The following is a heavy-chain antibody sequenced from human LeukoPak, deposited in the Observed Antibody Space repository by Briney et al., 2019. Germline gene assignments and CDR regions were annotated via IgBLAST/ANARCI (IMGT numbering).Heavy chain of an antibody. Sequence: ASVKVSCKASGYTFTSYDINWMRQATGQGLEWMGWMNPNSGNTGYAQKFQGRVTMTRNTSISTAYMELSSLRSEDTAVYYCARAVYYGSGSYVRNYYYYYMDVWGKGTTVTISS. D-gene: IGHD3-10*01. V-gene: IGHV1-8*01. J-gene: IGHJ6*03. CDR1: GYTFTSYD. CDR3: ARAVYYGSGSYVRNYYYYYMDV. CDR2: MNPNSGNT.